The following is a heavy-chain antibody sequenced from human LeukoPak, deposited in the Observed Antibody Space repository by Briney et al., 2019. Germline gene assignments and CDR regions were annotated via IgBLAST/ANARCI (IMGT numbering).Heavy chain of an antibody. CDR3: ASRDSSVAGQYFDH. CDR2: IYHSGST. Sequence: SGTLSLTCAVSGGSISRSNWWSCVRQPPGKGLEWIGEIYHSGSTNSNPSLKSRVTISIDKSKNQFSLRLSSVTAADTAVYYCASRDSSVAGQYFDHWGQGTLVTVSS. D-gene: IGHD6-19*01. V-gene: IGHV4-4*02. CDR1: GGSISRSNW. J-gene: IGHJ4*02.